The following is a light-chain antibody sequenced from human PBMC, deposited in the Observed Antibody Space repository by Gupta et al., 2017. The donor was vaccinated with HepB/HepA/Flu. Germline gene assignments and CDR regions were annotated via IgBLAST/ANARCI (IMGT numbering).Light chain of an antibody. CDR1: ISNIGSNF. J-gene: IGLJ2*01. CDR3: SSCDDSLRGPV. V-gene: IGLV1-47*02. CDR2: STN. Sequence: QSVLTQSPSASGIPGPRVTISCSGCISNIGSNFVSWYQQLPGTAPKLLISSTNQRPSGVPARFSGSKSGTSASLAISVLRPEDEADYYCSSCDDSLRGPVFGGETKLTVL.